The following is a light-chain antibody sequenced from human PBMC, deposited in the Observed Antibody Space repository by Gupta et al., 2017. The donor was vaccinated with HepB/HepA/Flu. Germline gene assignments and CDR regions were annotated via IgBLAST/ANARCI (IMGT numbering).Light chain of an antibody. Sequence: DIVMTQSPLSLPVTPGEPASISCRSSQSRLHSNGYNYLDWYLQKPGQSPQLLIYLGSNRASGVPDRFSGSGSGTDFTLKISRGEAEDVGVYYCNQALQTPYTFGQGTKLEIK. J-gene: IGKJ2*01. CDR2: LGS. CDR3: NQALQTPYT. V-gene: IGKV2-28*01. CDR1: QSRLHSNGYNY.